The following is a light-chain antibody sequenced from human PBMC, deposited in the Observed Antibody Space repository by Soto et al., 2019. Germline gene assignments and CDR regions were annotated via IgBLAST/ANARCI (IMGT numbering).Light chain of an antibody. J-gene: IGKJ4*01. CDR2: ATS. Sequence: DIQMTQSPSSVSASVGDRVTITCRASQSISTYLNWYQQKPGKAPKLLIYATSSLQRGVPSRFSGSGSGTDFTLTINSLQPEDFATYYCQQSYSTPQVTFGGGTKVDIK. CDR3: QQSYSTPQVT. CDR1: QSISTY. V-gene: IGKV1-39*01.